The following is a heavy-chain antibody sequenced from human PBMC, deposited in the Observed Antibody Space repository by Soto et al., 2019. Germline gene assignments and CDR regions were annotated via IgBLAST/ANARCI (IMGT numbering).Heavy chain of an antibody. CDR1: DGSVSSYY. V-gene: IGHV4-59*08. Sequence: SETLSLTCTVSDGSVSSYYWRWIRQSPEKGLEWIGYIYYSGSTKYKPSLKSRVTISVDTSKNQFSLKFFSPTAADTAVYYCARHSSRNYGRYYFDYWGLGALVPVSS. CDR3: ARHSSRNYGRYYFDY. J-gene: IGHJ4*02. CDR2: IYYSGST. D-gene: IGHD4-17*01.